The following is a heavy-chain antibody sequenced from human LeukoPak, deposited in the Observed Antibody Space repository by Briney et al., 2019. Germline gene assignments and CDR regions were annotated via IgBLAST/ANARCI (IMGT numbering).Heavy chain of an antibody. CDR1: GFTFDDYA. Sequence: PGRSLRLSCAASGFTFDDYAMHWVRQAPGKGLEWVSGISWNSGSIGYADSVKGRFTISRDNAKNSLYLQMNSLRAEDTALYYCAKGTQWLPDYWGQGTLVTVSS. V-gene: IGHV3-9*01. D-gene: IGHD6-19*01. CDR3: AKGTQWLPDY. CDR2: ISWNSGSI. J-gene: IGHJ4*02.